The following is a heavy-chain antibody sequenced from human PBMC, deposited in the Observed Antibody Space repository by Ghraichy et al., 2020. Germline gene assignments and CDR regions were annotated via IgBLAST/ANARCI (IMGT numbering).Heavy chain of an antibody. CDR2: IYSDGRT. J-gene: IGHJ4*02. CDR3: VRHRLRGNNNSGWLFDY. D-gene: IGHD6-19*01. V-gene: IGHV4-59*08. CDR1: GSSISNYY. Sequence: SETLSLTCSVFGSSISNYYWTWMRQAPGKGLEWIGYIYSDGRTMYNPSLTSRVTLSVDTSKNQFSLHLHSVTAADTAVYFCVRHRLRGNNNSGWLFDYWGQGILVTVS.